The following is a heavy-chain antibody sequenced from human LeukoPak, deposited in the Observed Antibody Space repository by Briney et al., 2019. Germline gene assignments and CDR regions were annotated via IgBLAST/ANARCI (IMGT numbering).Heavy chain of an antibody. Sequence: GGSLRLSCAASGFTFSSYAMSWVRQAPGKGLEWVSDVSGSGSSTYYADSVKGRFTISRDNSKNTLYLQMNSLRAEDTAVYYCAREYYYDSSGYYSDYWGQGTLVTVSS. CDR2: VSGSGSST. J-gene: IGHJ4*02. D-gene: IGHD3-22*01. CDR1: GFTFSSYA. V-gene: IGHV3-23*01. CDR3: AREYYYDSSGYYSDY.